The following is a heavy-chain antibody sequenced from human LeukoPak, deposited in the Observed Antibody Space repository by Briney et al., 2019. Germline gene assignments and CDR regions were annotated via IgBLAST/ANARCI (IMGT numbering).Heavy chain of an antibody. Sequence: GASVKVSCKASGYTLTSYAMHWVRQAPGQRLEWMGWINAGNGNTKYSQKFQGRVTITRDTSASTAYMELSSLRSEDTAVYYCARYGLEMFYYYGMDVWGQGTTVTVSS. J-gene: IGHJ6*02. D-gene: IGHD3-10*02. CDR1: GYTLTSYA. CDR2: INAGNGNT. V-gene: IGHV1-3*01. CDR3: ARYGLEMFYYYGMDV.